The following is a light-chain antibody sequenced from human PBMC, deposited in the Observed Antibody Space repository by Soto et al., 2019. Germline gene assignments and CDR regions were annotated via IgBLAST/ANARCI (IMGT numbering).Light chain of an antibody. CDR1: QSVASNC. Sequence: EIVLTQSPGTLSLSPGEGATLSCRASQSVASNCVAWYQQKPGQAPRLLIYGVSSRATGIPDRFSGSGSGTDFTPTKSGLELEDFAVYYCKKYVTPPRPFGKGTKVDIK. CDR2: GVS. V-gene: IGKV3-20*01. J-gene: IGKJ1*01. CDR3: KKYVTPPRP.